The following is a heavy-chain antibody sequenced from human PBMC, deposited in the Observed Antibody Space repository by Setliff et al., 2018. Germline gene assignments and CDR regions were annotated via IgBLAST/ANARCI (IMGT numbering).Heavy chain of an antibody. D-gene: IGHD5-12*01. CDR1: GYSFTSYW. V-gene: IGHV5-51*01. CDR3: VRLLNGYTSYHYYYMDV. CDR2: IYPGDSDT. J-gene: IGHJ6*03. Sequence: GESLKISCQGSGYSFTSYWIGWVRQMPGKGLEWMGIIYPGDSDTRYSPSFQGQVTISADKSISTAYLQCSSLKASDTAMYYCVRLLNGYTSYHYYYMDVWGKGTTLTVS.